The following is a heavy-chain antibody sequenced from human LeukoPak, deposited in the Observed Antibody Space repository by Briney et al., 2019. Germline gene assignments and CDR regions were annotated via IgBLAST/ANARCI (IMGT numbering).Heavy chain of an antibody. Sequence: ASVTVSCNVSGYTLTELSMHWLPQAPGKGLEWRGGFDPEDGETIYAQKVQSRVTMTEDTSTDTAYMELSSLRSEDTAVYYCASANWNDPYLDYWGEGTLVTVSS. CDR2: FDPEDGET. CDR1: GYTLTELS. D-gene: IGHD1-1*01. V-gene: IGHV1-24*01. J-gene: IGHJ4*02. CDR3: ASANWNDPYLDY.